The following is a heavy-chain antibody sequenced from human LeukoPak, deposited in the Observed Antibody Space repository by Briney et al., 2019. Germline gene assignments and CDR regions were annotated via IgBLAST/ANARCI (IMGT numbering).Heavy chain of an antibody. CDR1: GFTFSSYS. CDR2: ISSSSSYI. CDR3: AADELYSYGSDY. J-gene: IGHJ4*02. D-gene: IGHD5-18*01. Sequence: RSGGSLRLSCAASGFTFSSYSMNWVRQAPGKGLEWVSSISSSSSYIYYADSVKGRFTISRDNAKNSLYLQMDSLRAEDMAVYYCAADELYSYGSDYWGQGTLVTVSS. V-gene: IGHV3-21*01.